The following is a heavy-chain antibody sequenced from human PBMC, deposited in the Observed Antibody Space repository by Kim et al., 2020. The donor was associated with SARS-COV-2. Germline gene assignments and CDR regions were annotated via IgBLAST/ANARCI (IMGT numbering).Heavy chain of an antibody. J-gene: IGHJ4*02. CDR3: ARDAGGVFGELLPNLFDY. CDR1: GYTFTSYA. D-gene: IGHD3-10*01. Sequence: ASVKVSCKASGYTFTSYAMNWVRQAPGQGLEWMGWINTNTGNPTYAQGFTGRFVFSLDTSVSTAYLQISSLKAEDTAVYYCARDAGGVFGELLPNLFDYWGQGSLVTVSS. V-gene: IGHV7-4-1*02. CDR2: INTNTGNP.